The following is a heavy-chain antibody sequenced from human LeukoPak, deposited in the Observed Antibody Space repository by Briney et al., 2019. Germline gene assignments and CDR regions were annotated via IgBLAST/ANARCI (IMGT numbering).Heavy chain of an antibody. Sequence: ASVKVSCKASGYTFTSYGISWVRQAPGQGLEWMGWISAYNGNTNYAQKFQGRVTMTRDTSIGTAYMELNRLRSDDTAVYYCARGSYDSSDFEYFHHWGQGTLVTVSS. J-gene: IGHJ1*01. CDR3: ARGSYDSSDFEYFHH. V-gene: IGHV1-18*01. CDR2: ISAYNGNT. CDR1: GYTFTSYG. D-gene: IGHD3-22*01.